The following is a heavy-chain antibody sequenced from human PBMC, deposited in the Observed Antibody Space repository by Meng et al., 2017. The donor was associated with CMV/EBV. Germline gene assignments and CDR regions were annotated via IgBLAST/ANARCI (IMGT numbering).Heavy chain of an antibody. Sequence: GGSLRLSCPASGFTFSSYAMSWVRQAPGKGLEWVSAISGIGGSTYYADSVKGRFTISRDNSKNTLYLQMNSLRAEDTAVYYCAKCFQDMTIFGVKKYYFDYWGQGTLVTVSS. D-gene: IGHD3-3*01. J-gene: IGHJ4*02. CDR3: AKCFQDMTIFGVKKYYFDY. CDR2: ISGIGGST. CDR1: GFTFSSYA. V-gene: IGHV3-23*01.